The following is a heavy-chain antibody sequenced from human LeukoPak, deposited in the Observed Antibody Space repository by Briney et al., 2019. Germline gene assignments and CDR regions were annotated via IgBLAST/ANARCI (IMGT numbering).Heavy chain of an antibody. CDR2: IIPILGIA. D-gene: IGHD1-14*01. CDR1: GGTFSSYA. V-gene: IGHV1-69*04. J-gene: IGHJ6*02. Sequence: SVKVSCKASGGTFSSYAISWVRQAPGQGLEWMGRIIPILGIANYAQKFQGRVTITADKSTSTAYMELSSLRSEDTAVYYCARAPERSYYGMDVWGQGTTVTVSS. CDR3: ARAPERSYYGMDV.